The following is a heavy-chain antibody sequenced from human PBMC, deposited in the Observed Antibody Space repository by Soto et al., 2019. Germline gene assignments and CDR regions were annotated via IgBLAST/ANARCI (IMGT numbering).Heavy chain of an antibody. Sequence: QVQLVQSGAEVKKPGASVKVSCKASGYTFTSYAMHWVRQAAGQRLEWMGWINAGNGNTKHSQKFQGRVTITRDTSASTAYMELSRLRSEDTAVYCCAREISRYWGQGTLVTVSS. D-gene: IGHD2-15*01. CDR1: GYTFTSYA. CDR3: AREISRY. V-gene: IGHV1-3*01. CDR2: INAGNGNT. J-gene: IGHJ4*02.